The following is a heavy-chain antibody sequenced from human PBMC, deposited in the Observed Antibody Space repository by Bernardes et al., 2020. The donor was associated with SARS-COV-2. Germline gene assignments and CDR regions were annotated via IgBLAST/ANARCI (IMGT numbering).Heavy chain of an antibody. CDR2: ISSSGSLI. V-gene: IGHV3-21*01. J-gene: IGHJ5*02. Sequence: GSLSLSSAASGFPLSAYTINWVRPGRGKGLEWVSSISSSGSLIYYADSVKGRFTISRDNAKNSVYLQMNSLRVEDTAVYYCVREVSWGQGTLVTVSS. CDR1: GFPLSAYT. CDR3: VREVS.